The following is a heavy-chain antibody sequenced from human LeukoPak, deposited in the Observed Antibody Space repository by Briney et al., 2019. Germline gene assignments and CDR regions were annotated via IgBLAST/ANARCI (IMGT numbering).Heavy chain of an antibody. D-gene: IGHD5-18*01. CDR3: ARVDTAMVSHDY. J-gene: IGHJ4*02. Sequence: PSETLSLTCTVSGGSISSGNYYWSWIRQPAGKGLEWIGYIYYSGSTYYNPSLKSRVTISVDTSKNQFSLKLSSVTAADTAVYYCARVDTAMVSHDYWGQGTLVTVSS. CDR1: GGSISSGNYY. V-gene: IGHV4-30-4*08. CDR2: IYYSGST.